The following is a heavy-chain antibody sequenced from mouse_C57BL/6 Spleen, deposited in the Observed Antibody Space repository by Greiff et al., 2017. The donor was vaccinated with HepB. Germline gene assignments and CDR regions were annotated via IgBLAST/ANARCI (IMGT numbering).Heavy chain of an antibody. J-gene: IGHJ2*01. V-gene: IGHV1-82*01. CDR3: ARYWDEDYFDY. CDR2: IYPGDGDT. CDR1: GYAFSSSW. D-gene: IGHD4-1*01. Sequence: VQLVESGPELVKPGASVKISCKASGYAFSSSWMNWVKQRPGKGLEWIGRIYPGDGDTNYNGKFKGKATLTADKSSSTAYMQLSSLTSEDSAVYFCARYWDEDYFDYWGQGTTLTVSS.